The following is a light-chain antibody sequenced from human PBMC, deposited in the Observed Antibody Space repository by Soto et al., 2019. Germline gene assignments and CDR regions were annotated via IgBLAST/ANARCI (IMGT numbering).Light chain of an antibody. CDR1: QSVSTY. J-gene: IGKJ1*01. CDR3: HQYGSSAWT. Sequence: EIVMTQSPATLSVSPGESATLSCRASQSVSTYLAWYQQKPGQAPRLLIYGTSSRATGIPDRFTGSGSGTDFTLTISRLEPEDFAVYYCHQYGSSAWTFGQGTKVDI. CDR2: GTS. V-gene: IGKV3-20*01.